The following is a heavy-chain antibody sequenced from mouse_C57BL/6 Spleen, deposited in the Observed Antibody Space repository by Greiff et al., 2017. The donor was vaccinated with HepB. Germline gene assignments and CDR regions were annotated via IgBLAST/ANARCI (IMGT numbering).Heavy chain of an antibody. V-gene: IGHV5-4*01. J-gene: IGHJ2*01. CDR2: ISDGGSYT. CDR3: ARKRYDDYVDY. Sequence: VQLQQSGGGLVKPGGSLKLSCAASGFTFSSYAMSWVRQTPEKRLEWVATISDGGSYTYYPDNVKGRFTISRDNAKNNLYLQMSHLMSEDTAMYYCARKRYDDYVDYWGQGTTLTVSS. CDR1: GFTFSSYA. D-gene: IGHD2-14*01.